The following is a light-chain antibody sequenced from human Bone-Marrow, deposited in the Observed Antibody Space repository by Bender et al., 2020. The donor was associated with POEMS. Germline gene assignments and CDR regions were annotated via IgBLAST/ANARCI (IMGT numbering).Light chain of an antibody. Sequence: QSALTQPRSVSGSPGQSVTISCTGTSSDVGAYNYVSWYQQHPDKAPKLLIYEVTKRPSGVPDRFSASKAGNTASLTISGLRSEDEADYYCQSYDNSLGGWVFGGGTKLTVL. CDR3: QSYDNSLGGWV. V-gene: IGLV2-11*01. CDR1: SSDVGAYNY. J-gene: IGLJ3*02. CDR2: EVT.